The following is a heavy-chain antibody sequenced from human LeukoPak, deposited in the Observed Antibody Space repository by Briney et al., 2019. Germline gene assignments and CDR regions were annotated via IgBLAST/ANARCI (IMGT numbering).Heavy chain of an antibody. CDR3: ARGPIQQWLYNGMDV. Sequence: QPGRSLRLSCTASEFTFGDHAMSWVRQAPGKGLESVGFIRSRAYGGTTEYAPAVKGRFLISRDDSKSIAYLHMNSLKTEDTAVYYCARGPIQQWLYNGMDVWGQGTTVSVSS. V-gene: IGHV3-49*04. CDR1: EFTFGDHA. D-gene: IGHD5-18*01. J-gene: IGHJ6*02. CDR2: IRSRAYGGTT.